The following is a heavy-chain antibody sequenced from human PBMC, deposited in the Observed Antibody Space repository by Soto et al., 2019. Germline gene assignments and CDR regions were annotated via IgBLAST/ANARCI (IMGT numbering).Heavy chain of an antibody. J-gene: IGHJ5*02. D-gene: IGHD6-19*01. CDR1: GFSLRTSGVG. V-gene: IGHV2-5*01. CDR3: AKSGSSGWYGWFDP. Sequence: QITLKESGPTLVKPTQTLTLTCIFSGFSLRTSGVGVGWIRQPPGKALEWLGFIYWNDDKRYSPSLKSRLTITKDTSKSQGVLTMTSMDPVDTATYYCAKSGSSGWYGWFDPWGQGTLVTVSS. CDR2: IYWNDDK.